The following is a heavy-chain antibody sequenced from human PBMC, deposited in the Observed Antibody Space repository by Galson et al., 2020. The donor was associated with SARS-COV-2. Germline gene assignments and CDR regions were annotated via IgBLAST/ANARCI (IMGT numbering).Heavy chain of an antibody. CDR1: GFIFGRYW. J-gene: IGHJ4*02. D-gene: IGHD6-19*01. Sequence: GGSLRLSCEGAGFIFGRYWMHWVRQAPGKGLMWVSRIDSDGSNIVYADFVKGRFTISRDNAKNTLYLQMNSLRAEDTAVYYCAREYSSGIGGDYGGQGTLVTVSS. V-gene: IGHV3-74*01. CDR2: IDSDGSNI. CDR3: AREYSSGIGGDY.